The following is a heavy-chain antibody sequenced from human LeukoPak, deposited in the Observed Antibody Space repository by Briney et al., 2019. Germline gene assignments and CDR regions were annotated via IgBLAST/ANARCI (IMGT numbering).Heavy chain of an antibody. CDR1: GGSFSGYY. J-gene: IGHJ4*02. CDR3: ARVAGTVDY. V-gene: IGHV4-34*01. CDR2: INHSGST. Sequence: SETLSLTCAVYGGSFSGYYWGWIRQPPGKGLEWIGEINHSGSTNYNPSLKSRVTISVDTSKNQFSLNLSSVTAADTAVYYCARVAGTVDYWGQGTLVTVSS. D-gene: IGHD1-1*01.